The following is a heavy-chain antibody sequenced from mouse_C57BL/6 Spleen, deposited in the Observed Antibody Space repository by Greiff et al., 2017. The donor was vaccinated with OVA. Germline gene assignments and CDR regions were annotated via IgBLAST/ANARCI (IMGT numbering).Heavy chain of an antibody. Sequence: VQLKESGPELVKPGASVKISCKASGYAFSSSWMNWVKQRPGKGLEWIGRIYPGDGDTNYNGKFKGKATLTADKSSSTAYMQLSSLTSEDSAVYVCARLLRYYFDYWGQGTTLTVSS. CDR1: GYAFSSSW. D-gene: IGHD1-1*01. J-gene: IGHJ2*01. CDR2: IYPGDGDT. V-gene: IGHV1-82*01. CDR3: ARLLRYYFDY.